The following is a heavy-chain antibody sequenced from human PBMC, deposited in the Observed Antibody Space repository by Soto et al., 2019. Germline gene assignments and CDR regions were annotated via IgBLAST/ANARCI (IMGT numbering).Heavy chain of an antibody. J-gene: IGHJ6*02. D-gene: IGHD2-2*01. CDR3: AREDIVVVPAAGANYYYGMDV. V-gene: IGHV1-69*13. CDR2: IIPIFGTA. CDR1: GGTFSSYA. Sequence: SVKVSCKASGGTFSSYAISWVRQAPGQGFEWMGGIIPIFGTANYAQKFQGRVTITADESTSTAYMELSSLRSEDTAVYYCAREDIVVVPAAGANYYYGMDVWGQGTTVTVSS.